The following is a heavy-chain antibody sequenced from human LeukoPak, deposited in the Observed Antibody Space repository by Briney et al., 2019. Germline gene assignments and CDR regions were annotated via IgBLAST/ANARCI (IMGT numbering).Heavy chain of an antibody. J-gene: IGHJ4*02. CDR1: GGSFSGYY. CDR2: INHSGST. V-gene: IGHV4-34*01. Sequence: SVTLSLTCAVYGGSFSGYYWSWIRQPPGKGLEWIGEINHSGSTNYNPSLKSRVTISVDTSKNQFSLKLSSVTAADTAVYYCARDNTAMDKIDYWGQGTLVTVSS. D-gene: IGHD5-18*01. CDR3: ARDNTAMDKIDY.